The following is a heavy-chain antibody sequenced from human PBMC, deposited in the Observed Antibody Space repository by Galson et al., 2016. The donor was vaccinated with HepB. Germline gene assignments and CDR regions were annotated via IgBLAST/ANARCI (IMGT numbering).Heavy chain of an antibody. J-gene: IGHJ4*02. CDR2: IATGTGYI. V-gene: IGHV3-21*01. CDR1: GFTFSSYS. D-gene: IGHD4-23*01. CDR3: GSRWADY. Sequence: SLRLSCAASGFTFSSYSMHWVRQAPGMGLEWVSSIATGTGYIYYADSVKGRFTISRDNANNSLYLQMNSLRAEDTAVYYCGSRWADYWGQGTLVTVSS.